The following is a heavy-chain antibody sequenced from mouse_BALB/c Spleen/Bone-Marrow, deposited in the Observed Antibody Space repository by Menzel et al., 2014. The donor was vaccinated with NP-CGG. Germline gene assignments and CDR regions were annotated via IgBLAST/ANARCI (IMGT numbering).Heavy chain of an antibody. V-gene: IGHV1-7*01. CDR3: ARGYQRILAY. CDR2: INPSTGYT. J-gene: IGHJ3*01. Sequence: QVQLKESGAELAKPGASVKMSCKASGYTFTNYWMHWVIQRPGQGLEWIGYINPSTGYTEYNQKFKDKATLTADKSSSTAYMQLSSLTSEDSAVYYCARGYQRILAYWGQGTLVTVSA. CDR1: GYTFTNYW.